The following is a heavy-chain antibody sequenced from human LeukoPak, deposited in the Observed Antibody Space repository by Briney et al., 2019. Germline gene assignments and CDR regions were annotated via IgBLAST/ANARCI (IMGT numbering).Heavy chain of an antibody. V-gene: IGHV4-34*01. CDR3: ARDQDWNYAFDI. CDR2: INHSGST. Sequence: SETLSLTCAVYGGSFSGYYWSWIRQPPGKGLEWIGEINHSGSTNYNPSLKSRVTISVDTSKNQFSLKLSSVTAADTAVYYCARDQDWNYAFDIWGQGTMVTVSS. CDR1: GGSFSGYY. J-gene: IGHJ3*02. D-gene: IGHD1-7*01.